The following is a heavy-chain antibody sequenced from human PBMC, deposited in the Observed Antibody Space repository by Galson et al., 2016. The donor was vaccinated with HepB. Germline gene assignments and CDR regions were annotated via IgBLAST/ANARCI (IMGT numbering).Heavy chain of an antibody. Sequence: SETLSLTCTVSGASITSSNYYWAWIRQPPGRGLEWIGSVYYGGLAFYKPSLESRLTISIDTSKSQFSLRLSSVTAADTAPYYCSRHDLFGNWFDPWGQGTLVTVSS. CDR1: GASITSSNYY. V-gene: IGHV4-39*01. CDR3: SRHDLFGNWFDP. CDR2: VYYGGLA. J-gene: IGHJ5*02. D-gene: IGHD3-10*01.